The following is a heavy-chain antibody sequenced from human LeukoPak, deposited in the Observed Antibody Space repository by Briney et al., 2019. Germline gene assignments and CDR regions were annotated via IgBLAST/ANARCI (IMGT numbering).Heavy chain of an antibody. CDR3: AKEIAARPGSMLNP. CDR1: GFTFSSYA. V-gene: IGHV3-23*01. J-gene: IGHJ5*02. CDR2: ISGSGGST. D-gene: IGHD6-6*01. Sequence: GGSLRLSCAASGFTFSSYAMSWVRQAPGKGLEWVSAISGSGGSTYYADPVKGRFTISRDNSKNTLCLQMNSLRAEDTAVYYCAKEIAARPGSMLNPWGQGTLVTVSS.